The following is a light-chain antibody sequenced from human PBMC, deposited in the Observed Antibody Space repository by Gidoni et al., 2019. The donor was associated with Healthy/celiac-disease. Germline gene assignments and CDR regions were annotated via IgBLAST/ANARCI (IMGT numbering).Light chain of an antibody. Sequence: DIQMTQSPSTLSASVGDRVTITCRASQSISSWLAWYQQKPGKAPKLLIYKASSLESGVPSRFSGSGSGKEFTLTISSLQPDDFATYYCQKYNSYRTFGQGTKVEIK. J-gene: IGKJ1*01. CDR1: QSISSW. V-gene: IGKV1-5*03. CDR2: KAS. CDR3: QKYNSYRT.